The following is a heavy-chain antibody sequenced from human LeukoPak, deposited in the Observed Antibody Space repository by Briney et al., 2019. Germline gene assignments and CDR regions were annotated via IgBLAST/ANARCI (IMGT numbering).Heavy chain of an antibody. Sequence: GGSLRLSCAASGFTFSSYSMNWVRQAPGKGLEWVSSISSSSSYIYYADSVKGRFTISRDDAKNSLYLQMNSLRAEDTAVYYCARHADIVVVPAAKGGIDYWGQGTLVTVSS. CDR3: ARHADIVVVPAAKGGIDY. CDR2: ISSSSSYI. J-gene: IGHJ4*02. D-gene: IGHD2-2*01. V-gene: IGHV3-21*01. CDR1: GFTFSSYS.